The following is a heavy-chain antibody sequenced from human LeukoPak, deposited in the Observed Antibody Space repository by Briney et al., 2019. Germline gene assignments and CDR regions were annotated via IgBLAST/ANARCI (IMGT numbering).Heavy chain of an antibody. CDR1: GFTFSSYS. CDR2: ISSGSSTI. J-gene: IGHJ4*02. CDR3: ATGARYFDS. D-gene: IGHD3-9*01. Sequence: GSLRLSWAASGFTFSSYSMSWVRQAPGKGLGWVSYISSGSSTIYYADSVKGRFTISRDNAKNSLYLQMNSLRDEDTAVYYCATGARYFDSWGQGTLVTVSS. V-gene: IGHV3-48*02.